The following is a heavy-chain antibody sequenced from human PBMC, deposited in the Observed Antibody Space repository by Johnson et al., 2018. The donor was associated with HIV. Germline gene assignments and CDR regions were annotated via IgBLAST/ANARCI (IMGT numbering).Heavy chain of an antibody. J-gene: IGHJ3*02. Sequence: QVQLVESGGGVVQPGRSLRLSCAASGFTFSSYAMHWVRQAPGKGLEWVAVISYDGSNKYYADSVKGRFTISRDNSKNTLYLQMNSLRAEDKAVYYCARGEGGTYLPDAFDIWGQGTMVTVSS. CDR3: ARGEGGTYLPDAFDI. V-gene: IGHV3-30*04. CDR1: GFTFSSYA. D-gene: IGHD3-16*01. CDR2: ISYDGSNK.